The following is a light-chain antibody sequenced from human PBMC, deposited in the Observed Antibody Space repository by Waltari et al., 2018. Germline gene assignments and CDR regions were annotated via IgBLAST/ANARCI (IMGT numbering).Light chain of an antibody. V-gene: IGKV3-15*01. CDR1: RSVGIN. CDR3: HQYNNWPPGGT. J-gene: IGKJ1*01. Sequence: EIVMTQSPAALSVSPGERATLSGRASRSVGINLAWYQQQPGQAPRLLISTASTRATGIPARFSGSGSGTEFTLTINSLQSEDSAIYYCHQYNNWPPGGTFGQGTKVELK. CDR2: TAS.